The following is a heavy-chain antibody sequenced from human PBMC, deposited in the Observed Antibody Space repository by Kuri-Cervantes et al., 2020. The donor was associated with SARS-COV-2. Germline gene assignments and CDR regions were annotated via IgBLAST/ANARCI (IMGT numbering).Heavy chain of an antibody. D-gene: IGHD6-13*01. CDR1: GFTFSSYS. J-gene: IGHJ4*02. V-gene: IGHV3-48*01. Sequence: GESLKISCAASGFTFSSYSMNWVRQAPGKGLEWVSYISSSSSTIYYADSVKGRFTISRDNAKNSLYLQMNSLRAEDTAVYYCARCIAAAIGGFDYWGQGTLVTVSS. CDR2: ISSSSSTI. CDR3: ARCIAAAIGGFDY.